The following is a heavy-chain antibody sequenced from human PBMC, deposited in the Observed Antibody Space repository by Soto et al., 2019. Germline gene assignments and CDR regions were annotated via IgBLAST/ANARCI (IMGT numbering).Heavy chain of an antibody. CDR3: ARVKGSGYHNWFDP. J-gene: IGHJ5*02. CDR2: TSAYNGNT. CDR1: GYTFTSYG. D-gene: IGHD3-22*01. V-gene: IGHV1-18*01. Sequence: ASVKVSCNASGYTFTSYGISLVRQAPGQGLEWMGWTSAYNGNTNYAQKLQGRVTMTTDTSTSTAYMELRSLRSDDTAVYYCARVKGSGYHNWFDPWGQGTLVTVSS.